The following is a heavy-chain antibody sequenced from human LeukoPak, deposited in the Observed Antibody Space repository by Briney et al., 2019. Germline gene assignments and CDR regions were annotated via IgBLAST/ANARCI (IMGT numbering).Heavy chain of an antibody. V-gene: IGHV3-23*01. Sequence: GGSLRLSCAASGFTFSSYAMSWVRQAPGKGLEWVSVISGSGDSTYYADSVKGRFTISRDNSKNTLYLQMNSLGVEDTAVYYCAKDRLGYCSGGSCYLNWFDPWGQGTLVTVSS. CDR2: ISGSGDST. D-gene: IGHD2-15*01. CDR1: GFTFSSYA. J-gene: IGHJ5*02. CDR3: AKDRLGYCSGGSCYLNWFDP.